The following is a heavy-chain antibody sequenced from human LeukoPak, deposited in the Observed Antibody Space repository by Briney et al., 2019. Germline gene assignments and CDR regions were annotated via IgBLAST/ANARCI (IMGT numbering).Heavy chain of an antibody. D-gene: IGHD3-3*01. CDR2: IYHSEST. V-gene: IGHV4-38-2*01. CDR1: GYSISRGYY. Sequence: PSETLSLTFAVSGYSISRGYYWGWIRQPPGKGLEWIGSIYHSESTYYNPSLKSRVTISVDTSKNQFSLKLSSVSAVDTAVYYCARHDGYYDFGIGFAGAFDIWGQGTMVTVSS. J-gene: IGHJ3*02. CDR3: ARHDGYYDFGIGFAGAFDI.